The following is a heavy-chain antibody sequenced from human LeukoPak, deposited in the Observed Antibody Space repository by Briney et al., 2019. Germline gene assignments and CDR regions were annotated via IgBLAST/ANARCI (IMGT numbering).Heavy chain of an antibody. CDR2: NNPNSGGT. V-gene: IGHV1-2*02. CDR1: GYTFTGYY. D-gene: IGHD6-13*01. J-gene: IGHJ3*02. Sequence: ASVKVSCKASGYTFTGYYMHWVRQAPGQGLEWMGWNNPNSGGTNYAQRFQGRVTMTRDTSISTAYMELSRLRSDDTAVYYCARSHPRGLQHEDAFDIWGQGAMVTVSS. CDR3: ARSHPRGLQHEDAFDI.